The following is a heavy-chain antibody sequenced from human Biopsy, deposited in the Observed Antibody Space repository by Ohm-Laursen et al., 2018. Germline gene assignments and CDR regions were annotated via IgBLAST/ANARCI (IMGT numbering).Heavy chain of an antibody. CDR3: ARGGFFAYSTFDY. CDR1: GFSFSDYH. D-gene: IGHD4-11*01. J-gene: IGHJ4*02. Sequence: LSLTCAASGFSFSDYHMRWIRQAPGRGLEWVSYISGGGTIYYGDSMKGRVTISRDNAKNTLYLQMNSLRAEDTAVYYCARGGFFAYSTFDYWGQGALVTVSS. CDR2: ISGGGTI. V-gene: IGHV3-69-1*02.